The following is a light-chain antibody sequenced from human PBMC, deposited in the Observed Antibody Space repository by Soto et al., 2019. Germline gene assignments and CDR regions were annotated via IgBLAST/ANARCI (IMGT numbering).Light chain of an antibody. CDR1: SGPVFTSSY. CDR3: LLYLGGCIWV. Sequence: QAVVTQEPSFSVSPGGTVTLTCGLSSGPVFTSSYPNWYQQTPGQAPRTLIFNTNTRSSGVPDRFSGSILGDKAALTITGAQADDYSYYYCLLYLGGCIWVFGGGTK. V-gene: IGLV8-61*01. CDR2: NTN. J-gene: IGLJ3*02.